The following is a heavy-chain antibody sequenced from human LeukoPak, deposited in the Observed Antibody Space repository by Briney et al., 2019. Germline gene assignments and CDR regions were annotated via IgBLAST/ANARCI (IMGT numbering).Heavy chain of an antibody. Sequence: SETLSLTCTVSGYSIRSGYFWGWIRQPPGKGLEWIGNIFASGRSHYNPSLKSRVTISVDTSKNQFSLKMSSVTAADTAVYYCARGYYYYYYMDVWGKGTTVTISS. V-gene: IGHV4-38-2*02. CDR2: IFASGRS. CDR3: ARGYYYYYYMDV. CDR1: GYSIRSGYF. J-gene: IGHJ6*03.